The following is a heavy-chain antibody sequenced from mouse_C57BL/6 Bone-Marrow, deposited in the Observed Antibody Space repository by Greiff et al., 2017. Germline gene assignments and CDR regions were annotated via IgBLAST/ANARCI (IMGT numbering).Heavy chain of an antibody. CDR3: ARWAVDYFDY. V-gene: IGHV1-82*01. CDR1: GYAFSSSW. J-gene: IGHJ2*01. Sequence: VQLQESGPELVKPGASVKISCKASGYAFSSSWMNWVKQRPGQGLEWIGRIYPGDGGTNYNGKFKGKATLTADKSSSTAYIQLSSLTSEASAVYFCARWAVDYFDYGGQGTTLTVSS. CDR2: IYPGDGGT.